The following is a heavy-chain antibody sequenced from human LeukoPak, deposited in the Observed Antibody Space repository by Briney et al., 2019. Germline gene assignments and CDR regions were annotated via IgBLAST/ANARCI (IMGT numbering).Heavy chain of an antibody. CDR3: ARRGVGVYDY. CDR2: IYPGDSDT. V-gene: IGHV5-51*01. D-gene: IGHD1-26*01. Sequence: GESLKISCKASGYSFATHWIGWVRQMPGKGLERMGIIYPGDSDTRYSPSFQGQVTISADKSISTAYLQWSSLKASDTAMYYCARRGVGVYDYWGQGTLVTVSS. CDR1: GYSFATHW. J-gene: IGHJ4*02.